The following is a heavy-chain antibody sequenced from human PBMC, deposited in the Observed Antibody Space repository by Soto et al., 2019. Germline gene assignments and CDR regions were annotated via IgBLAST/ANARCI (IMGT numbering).Heavy chain of an antibody. Sequence: ASVKVSCKASGYTFTSYGISWVRQAPGQGLEWMGWISAYNGNTNYSQKLQGRVTMTRDTSASTAYMELSSLRSEDTAVYYCARVGLQLRKFDYWGQGTLVTVSS. CDR2: ISAYNGNT. V-gene: IGHV1-18*01. D-gene: IGHD2-2*01. CDR1: GYTFTSYG. CDR3: ARVGLQLRKFDY. J-gene: IGHJ4*02.